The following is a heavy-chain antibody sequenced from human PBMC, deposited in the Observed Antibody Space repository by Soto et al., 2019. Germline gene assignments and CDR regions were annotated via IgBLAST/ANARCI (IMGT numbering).Heavy chain of an antibody. CDR2: IIPIFGTA. Sequence: GASVKVSCKASGGTFSSYAISWVRQAPGQGLEWMGGIIPIFGTANYAQKFQGRVTITADESTSTAYMELSSLRSEDTAVYYCARDPQDLDAFDIWGQGTMVTVSS. CDR3: ARDPQDLDAFDI. CDR1: GGTFSSYA. V-gene: IGHV1-69*13. J-gene: IGHJ3*02.